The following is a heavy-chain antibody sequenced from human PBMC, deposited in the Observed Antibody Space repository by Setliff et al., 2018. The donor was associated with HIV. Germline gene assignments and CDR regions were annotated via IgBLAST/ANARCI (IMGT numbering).Heavy chain of an antibody. CDR2: IIPKSGET. CDR1: GGTFNSYG. Sequence: GASVKVSCKASGGTFNSYGISWVRQAPGQGLEWMGWIIPKSGETSYAEKFRGRVTMTRDTSLSTAYMELSWLTSDDTAVYYCARVVDRDYDFWSAYEYWGQGTMVTVSS. V-gene: IGHV1-2*02. J-gene: IGHJ4*02. CDR3: ARVVDRDYDFWSAYEY. D-gene: IGHD3-3*01.